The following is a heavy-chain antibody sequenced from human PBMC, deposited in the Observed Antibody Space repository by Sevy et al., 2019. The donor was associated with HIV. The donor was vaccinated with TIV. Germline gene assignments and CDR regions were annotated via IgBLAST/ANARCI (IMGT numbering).Heavy chain of an antibody. V-gene: IGHV3-23*01. D-gene: IGHD6-19*01. CDR2: ISGSGGST. CDR1: GFTFSSYA. Sequence: GGSLRLSCAASGFTFSSYAMSWVRQAPGKGLEWVSAISGSGGSTYYADSVKGRFTISRDNPKNTLYLQMNSLRAEDTAVYYCAKDLVLRGIAVAGTEGNWFDPWGQGTLVTVSS. CDR3: AKDLVLRGIAVAGTEGNWFDP. J-gene: IGHJ5*02.